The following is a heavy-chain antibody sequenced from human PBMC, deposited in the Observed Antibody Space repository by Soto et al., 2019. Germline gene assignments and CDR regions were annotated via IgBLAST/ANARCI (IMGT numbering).Heavy chain of an antibody. D-gene: IGHD3-3*01. CDR1: GGSISSYY. CDR3: ASAPREEYYDFWSGPRFYGMDV. V-gene: IGHV4-59*01. CDR2: IYYSGST. Sequence: SETLSLTCTVSGGSISSYYWSWIRQPPGKGLEWIGYIYYSGSTNYNPSLKSRVTISVDTSKNQFSLKLSSVTAADTAVYYCASAPREEYYDFWSGPRFYGMDVWGQGTTVTVSS. J-gene: IGHJ6*02.